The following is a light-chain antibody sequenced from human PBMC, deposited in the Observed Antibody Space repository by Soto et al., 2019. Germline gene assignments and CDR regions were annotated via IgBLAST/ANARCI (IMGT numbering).Light chain of an antibody. CDR1: QAALYSSNNKYC. CDR3: QQYYTTPPT. J-gene: IGKJ5*01. CDR2: WAS. Sequence: IVMNPSPDSLAVSLGECAAVTVTACQAALYSSNNKYCIARHQHNPGQPPKLLICWASTPESGVPDRCSGSGSGADFTLTISSLHAEDAVVYYCQQYYTTPPTFGQGTRLEIK. V-gene: IGKV4-1*01.